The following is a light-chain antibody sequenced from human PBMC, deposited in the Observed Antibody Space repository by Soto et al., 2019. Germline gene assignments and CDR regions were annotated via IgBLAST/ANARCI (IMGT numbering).Light chain of an antibody. V-gene: IGKV1-9*01. CDR1: QGISSY. J-gene: IGKJ4*01. CDR3: QQLNSYLPT. CDR2: AAS. Sequence: DIQLTQSPSFLSASVGDRVTITCRASQGISSYLAWYQQKPGKAPKLLIYAASTFQSGVPSRFSGSGSGTEFTLTISSLQPEDFATYYCQQLNSYLPTFGGGTKVEIK.